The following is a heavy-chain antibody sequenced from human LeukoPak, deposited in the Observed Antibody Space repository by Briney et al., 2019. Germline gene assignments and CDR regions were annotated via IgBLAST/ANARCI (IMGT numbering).Heavy chain of an antibody. J-gene: IGHJ4*02. CDR2: ISYDGSDE. V-gene: IGHV3-30*04. D-gene: IGHD3-3*01. Sequence: PGRSLRLSCVASGLAFSSYSMHWVRQAPGKGLEWVGVISYDGSDEYYTDSVKGRFTISRDNSKNTVYLQMNSLRADDTAVYHCARDFTPEWFDIHWGQGTLVTVS. CDR1: GLAFSSYS. CDR3: ARDFTPEWFDIH.